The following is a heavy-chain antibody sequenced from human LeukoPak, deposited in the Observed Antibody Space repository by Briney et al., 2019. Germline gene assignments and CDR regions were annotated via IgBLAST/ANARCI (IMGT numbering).Heavy chain of an antibody. J-gene: IGHJ4*02. Sequence: SETLSLTCTVSGGSISSSPYYWGWIRQPPGKDLEWIGSIYYSGSTYYNPSLKSRVTISVDTSKNQFSLKLSSVTAADTAVYYCTRRSNSQPPNYWGQGTLVTISS. V-gene: IGHV4-39*01. D-gene: IGHD4-23*01. CDR3: TRRSNSQPPNY. CDR1: GGSISSSPYY. CDR2: IYYSGST.